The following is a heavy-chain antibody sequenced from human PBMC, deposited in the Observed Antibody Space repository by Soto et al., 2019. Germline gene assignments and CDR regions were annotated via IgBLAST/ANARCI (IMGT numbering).Heavy chain of an antibody. J-gene: IGHJ4*02. D-gene: IGHD3-3*01. V-gene: IGHV6-1*01. CDR3: ARAGPTIVGMVPAFDY. Sequence: SQTLSLTCAISGDSVSSNSVAWNWIRQSPSRGLEWLVRTYYRSKWYNTYAESVKSRITINPDASKNQFSLHLCSVTPEDTAVYSCARAGPTIVGMVPAFDYWGQGTLVTVSS. CDR1: GDSVSSNSVA. CDR2: TYYRSKWYN.